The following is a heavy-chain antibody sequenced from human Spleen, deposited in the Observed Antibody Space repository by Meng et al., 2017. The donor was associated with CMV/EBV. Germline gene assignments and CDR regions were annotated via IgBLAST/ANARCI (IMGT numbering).Heavy chain of an antibody. Sequence: SVKVSCKASGGTFSSYTISWVRQAPGQGLEWMGRIIPILGIANYAQKFQGRVTVTADKSTSTVYMELSTLTSDDTAVYYCARDPTGYCSSTNCYTKGNWFDPWGQGTLVTVSS. CDR1: GGTFSSYT. J-gene: IGHJ5*02. D-gene: IGHD2-2*02. CDR3: ARDPTGYCSSTNCYTKGNWFDP. CDR2: IIPILGIA. V-gene: IGHV1-69*04.